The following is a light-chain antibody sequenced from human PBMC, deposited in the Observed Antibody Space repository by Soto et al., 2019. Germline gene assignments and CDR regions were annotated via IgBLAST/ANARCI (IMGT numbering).Light chain of an antibody. V-gene: IGKV3-15*01. J-gene: IGKJ5*01. CDR3: QQYNNWPIT. CDR1: QSVSSY. Sequence: EIVLTQSPATLSLSPGERATLSCRASQSVSSYLAWYQQKPGQAPRLLIYDASTRATGLPARFSGSGSGTQFTLTISSLQSEDFAVYYCQQYNNWPITFGQGTRLEIK. CDR2: DAS.